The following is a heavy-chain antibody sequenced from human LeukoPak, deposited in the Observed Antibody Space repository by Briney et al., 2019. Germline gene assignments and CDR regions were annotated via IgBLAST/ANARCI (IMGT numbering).Heavy chain of an antibody. Sequence: PSETLSLTCTVSGGSISSSSYYWGWIRQPPGKGLEWIGSIYYSGSTYYNPSLKSRVTISVDTSKNQFSLKLSSVTAADTAVYCCARALISTGYSSSWYEMDWFDPWGQGTLVTVSS. CDR3: ARALISTGYSSSWYEMDWFDP. V-gene: IGHV4-39*07. J-gene: IGHJ5*02. CDR2: IYYSGST. D-gene: IGHD6-13*01. CDR1: GGSISSSSYY.